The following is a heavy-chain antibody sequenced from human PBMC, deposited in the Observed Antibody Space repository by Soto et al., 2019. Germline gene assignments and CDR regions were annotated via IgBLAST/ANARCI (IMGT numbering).Heavy chain of an antibody. Sequence: PGGSLRLSCTASGLPHSSFAMMWVRQAPGKGLECVSGIYGSGRGIEYADSVKGRFTISRDNSKNTVYLQMTGLRADDTAVYYCAKDAVYNDGLWLMDHWGQGTQVTVSS. CDR1: GLPHSSFA. D-gene: IGHD2-21*01. J-gene: IGHJ4*02. CDR2: IYGSGRGI. V-gene: IGHV3-23*05. CDR3: AKDAVYNDGLWLMDH.